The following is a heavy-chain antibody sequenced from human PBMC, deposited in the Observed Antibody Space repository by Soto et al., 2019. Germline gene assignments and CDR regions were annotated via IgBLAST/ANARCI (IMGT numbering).Heavy chain of an antibody. Sequence: GGSLRLSCAASGFTFISYAMNWVRQAPGRGLEWVSTISYDGGNTYYPHSVKGRFTISRDNSKNTLYLQMNSLRAEDAAVYYCAKGGIGWFDPWGQGTLVTVSS. V-gene: IGHV3-23*01. J-gene: IGHJ5*02. CDR1: GFTFISYA. D-gene: IGHD2-21*01. CDR3: AKGGIGWFDP. CDR2: ISYDGGNT.